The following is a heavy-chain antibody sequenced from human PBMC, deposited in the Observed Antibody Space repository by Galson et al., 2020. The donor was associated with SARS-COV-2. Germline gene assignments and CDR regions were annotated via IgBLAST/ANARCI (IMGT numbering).Heavy chain of an antibody. D-gene: IGHD3-22*01. Sequence: SETLSLTCTVSGGSISSGSYYWSWIRQPAGKGLEWIGRINTTGSTNYNPSLKSRVTISVDTSKNQFTLSLSSVTAADTAVYYCARSDDTSGNAFDIWGKGTMVTVSS. CDR1: GGSISSGSYY. V-gene: IGHV4-61*02. J-gene: IGHJ3*02. CDR3: ARSDDTSGNAFDI. CDR2: INTTGST.